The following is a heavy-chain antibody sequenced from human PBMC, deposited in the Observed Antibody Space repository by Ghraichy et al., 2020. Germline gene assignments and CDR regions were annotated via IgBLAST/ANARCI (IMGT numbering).Heavy chain of an antibody. D-gene: IGHD5-18*01. J-gene: IGHJ4*02. CDR3: AKDGGYSYGYFDY. CDR2: ISGSGGST. Sequence: GALRLSCAASGFTFSSYAMSWVRQAPGKGLEWVSAISGSGGSTYYADSVKGRFTISRDNSKNTLYLQMNSLRAEDTAVYYCAKDGGYSYGYFDYWGQGTLVTVSS. V-gene: IGHV3-23*01. CDR1: GFTFSSYA.